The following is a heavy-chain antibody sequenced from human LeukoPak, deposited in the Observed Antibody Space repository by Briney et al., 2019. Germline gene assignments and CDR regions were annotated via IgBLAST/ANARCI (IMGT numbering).Heavy chain of an antibody. CDR2: SDRDGVVR. CDR3: VASRWSGALDF. CDR1: SIRFADHW. J-gene: IGHJ4*02. V-gene: IGHV3-74*01. Sequence: GSLRLSCVGSSIRFADHWMLWVRQVPGKPPAWVARSDRDGVVREYADSVKGRFTIPRDNARNTIHLEMHRLKVEDTAIYYCVASRWSGALDFWGQGSLVTVSS. D-gene: IGHD3-3*01.